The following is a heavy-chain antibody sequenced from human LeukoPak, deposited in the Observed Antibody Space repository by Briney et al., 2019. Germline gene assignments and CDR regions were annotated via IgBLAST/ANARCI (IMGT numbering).Heavy chain of an antibody. J-gene: IGHJ3*02. D-gene: IGHD2-15*01. V-gene: IGHV4-39*07. CDR3: ARGYCSGGSCYNAFDI. CDR2: IYYTGST. Sequence: SETLSLTCTVSDGSISSRTYYWGWVRQPPGKGLEWIGNIYYTGSTYYNPSLKSRVTISVDTSKNQFSLKLSSATAADTAVYYCARGYCSGGSCYNAFDIWGQGTMVTVSS. CDR1: DGSISSRTYY.